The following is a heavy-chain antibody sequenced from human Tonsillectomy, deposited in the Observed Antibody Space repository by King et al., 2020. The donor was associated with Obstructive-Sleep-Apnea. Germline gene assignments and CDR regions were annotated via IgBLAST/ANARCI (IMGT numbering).Heavy chain of an antibody. Sequence: VQLVESGAEVKKPGESLRISCKGSGYTFTGYWFSWVRQMPGKGLEWMGRIDPSDSYTNYSPSFQGHVTISADKSISTAYLQWSSLKASDTAMYYCARHFGGSDRFDDWGQGTLATVSA. D-gene: IGHD3-16*01. J-gene: IGHJ4*02. V-gene: IGHV5-10-1*03. CDR2: IDPSDSYT. CDR3: ARHFGGSDRFDD. CDR1: GYTFTGYW.